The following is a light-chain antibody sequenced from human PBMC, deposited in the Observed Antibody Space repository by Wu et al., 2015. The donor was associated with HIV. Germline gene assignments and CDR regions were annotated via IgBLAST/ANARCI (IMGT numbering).Light chain of an antibody. CDR3: QQRLNWPLT. V-gene: IGKV3-11*01. Sequence: EIVLTQSPATMSLSPGERATLSCRASQSVGTNLAWYQQKPGQAPNLLIYGASNRATGTPARFSGSGSGTDFILTINSLEPEDFATYSCQQRLNWPLTFGQGTRLEIK. CDR2: GAS. CDR1: QSVGTN. J-gene: IGKJ5*01.